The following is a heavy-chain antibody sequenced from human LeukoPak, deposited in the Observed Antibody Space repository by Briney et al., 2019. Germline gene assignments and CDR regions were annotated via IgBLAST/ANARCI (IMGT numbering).Heavy chain of an antibody. J-gene: IGHJ4*02. CDR3: ANEVRPNDY. Sequence: PGGSLRLSCAASGFTFSSYGMHWVRQAPGKGLEWVAVIWYDGSNKYYADSVKGRFTISRDNSKNTLYLQMNSLRAEDTALYYCANEVRPNDYWGQGTLVTVSS. D-gene: IGHD6-6*01. V-gene: IGHV3-33*06. CDR2: IWYDGSNK. CDR1: GFTFSSYG.